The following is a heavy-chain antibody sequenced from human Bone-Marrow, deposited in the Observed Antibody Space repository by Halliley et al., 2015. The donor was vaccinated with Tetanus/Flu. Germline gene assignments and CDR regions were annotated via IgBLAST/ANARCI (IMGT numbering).Heavy chain of an antibody. J-gene: IGHJ6*02. CDR3: ARDGYSGDDMDV. CDR2: IYHNGDT. V-gene: IGHV4-59*01. D-gene: IGHD5-12*01. Sequence: EWIGYIYHNGDTRYNPSLKSRVTMSVDTSKNQFSLKLTSVTAADTAAYYCARDGYSGDDMDVWGQGATVTVSS.